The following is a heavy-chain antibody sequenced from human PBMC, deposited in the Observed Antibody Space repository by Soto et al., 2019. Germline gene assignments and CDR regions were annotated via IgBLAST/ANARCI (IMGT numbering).Heavy chain of an antibody. CDR3: ARGGSGYTWFNEF. J-gene: IGHJ4*02. Sequence: QEQLVQSGAEVKKPGSSVKVSCKASGGRFSSYPISWVRQVPGQGLEWMGGIIPVFQTAYYTQRFQGRVTITADESTNTAYMELSSLRSEDTAIYYCARGGSGYTWFNEFWGQGTLVTVSS. D-gene: IGHD3-22*01. CDR2: IIPVFQTA. CDR1: GGRFSSYP. V-gene: IGHV1-69*01.